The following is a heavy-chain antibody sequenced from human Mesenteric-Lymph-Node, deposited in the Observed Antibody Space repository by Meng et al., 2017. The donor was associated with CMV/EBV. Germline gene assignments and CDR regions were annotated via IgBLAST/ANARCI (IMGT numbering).Heavy chain of an antibody. CDR3: AMAGTGEGSP. Sequence: ASVKVSCKASGYTFTSYYMHWVRQAPGQGLEWMGIINPSGDNPTYAQKFQGRVTMTRDTSTSTVYMELSSLRSEDTAVYYCAMAGTGEGSPWGQGTLVTVSS. CDR2: INPSGDNP. J-gene: IGHJ5*02. V-gene: IGHV1-46*01. CDR1: GYTFTSYY. D-gene: IGHD7-27*01.